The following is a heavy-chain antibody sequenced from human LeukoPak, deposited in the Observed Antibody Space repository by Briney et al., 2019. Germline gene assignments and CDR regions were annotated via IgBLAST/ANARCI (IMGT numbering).Heavy chain of an antibody. CDR1: GFTFSNFW. CDR2: IKQDGSDK. V-gene: IGHV3-7*01. D-gene: IGHD3-10*01. CDR3: VRVTPDYYGSGSAYYFDY. Sequence: GGSLRLSCAASGFTFSNFWLTWVRQAPGKGLEWVANIKQDGSDKYYVGSVKGRFTISRDNAEKSVYLQMNSLRAEDTAVYYCVRVTPDYYGSGSAYYFDYWGQGTLVTVSS. J-gene: IGHJ4*02.